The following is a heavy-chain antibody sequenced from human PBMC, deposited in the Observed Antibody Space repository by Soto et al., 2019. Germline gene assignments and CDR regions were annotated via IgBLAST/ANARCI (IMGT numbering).Heavy chain of an antibody. Sequence: ASVKVSCKASGYTFTSYAMHWVRQAPGQRLEWMGWINAGNGNTKYSQKFQGRVTITRDTSASTAYMELSSLRSEDTAVYYCARGQCMEKRYNWFDPWGQGTLVTVSS. D-gene: IGHD3-3*01. J-gene: IGHJ5*02. CDR1: GYTFTSYA. CDR3: ARGQCMEKRYNWFDP. V-gene: IGHV1-3*01. CDR2: INAGNGNT.